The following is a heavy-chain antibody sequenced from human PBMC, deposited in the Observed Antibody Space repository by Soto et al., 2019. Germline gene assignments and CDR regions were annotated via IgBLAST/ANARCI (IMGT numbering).Heavy chain of an antibody. Sequence: SVKVSCKASGGTFSSYAISWVRQAPGQGLEWMGEIIPIFGTANYAQKFQGRVTITADESTSTAYMELSSLRSEDTAVYYCARERLWFGELFRYYGMDVWGQGTTVTISS. CDR1: GGTFSSYA. J-gene: IGHJ6*02. CDR2: IIPIFGTA. D-gene: IGHD3-10*01. V-gene: IGHV1-69*13. CDR3: ARERLWFGELFRYYGMDV.